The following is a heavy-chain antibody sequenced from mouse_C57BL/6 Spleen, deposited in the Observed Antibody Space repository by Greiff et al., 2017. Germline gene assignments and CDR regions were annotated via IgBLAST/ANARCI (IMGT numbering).Heavy chain of an antibody. D-gene: IGHD2-4*01. CDR2: IYPGSGST. V-gene: IGHV1-55*01. J-gene: IGHJ1*03. Sequence: QVQLQQSGAELVKPGASVKMSCKASGYTFTSYWITWVKQRPGQGLEWIGDIYPGSGSTNYNEKFKSKDTLTADPSSSTAYMQLSSLTSEDSAVYYCAREGDYDSPNWYFDVWGTGTTVTVSS. CDR3: AREGDYDSPNWYFDV. CDR1: GYTFTSYW.